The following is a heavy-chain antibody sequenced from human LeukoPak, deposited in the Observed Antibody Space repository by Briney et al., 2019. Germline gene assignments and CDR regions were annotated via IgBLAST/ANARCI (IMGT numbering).Heavy chain of an antibody. V-gene: IGHV1-46*01. Sequence: ASVKVSCKASGYTFTSYYLHWVRQAPGQGLEWMGIINPSSDSTKYAQKFQGRVTMTRDTSTSTVYMELSSLRSEDTAVYYCARDFAYGSGSTHFDYWGQGTLVTASA. CDR3: ARDFAYGSGSTHFDY. J-gene: IGHJ4*02. D-gene: IGHD3-10*01. CDR2: INPSSDST. CDR1: GYTFTSYY.